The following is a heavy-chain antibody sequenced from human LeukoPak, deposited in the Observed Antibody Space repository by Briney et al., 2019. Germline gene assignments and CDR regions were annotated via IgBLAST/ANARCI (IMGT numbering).Heavy chain of an antibody. Sequence: GASVKVSCKASGYTFTGHYMHWVRQAPGQGLEWMGRINPNSGGTNYAQKYQGRVTMTRDTSISTAYMELSRLRSDDTAVYYCARQMTTVTTSPLGYWGQGTLVTVSS. V-gene: IGHV1-2*06. CDR3: ARQMTTVTTSPLGY. CDR2: INPNSGGT. J-gene: IGHJ4*02. D-gene: IGHD4-17*01. CDR1: GYTFTGHY.